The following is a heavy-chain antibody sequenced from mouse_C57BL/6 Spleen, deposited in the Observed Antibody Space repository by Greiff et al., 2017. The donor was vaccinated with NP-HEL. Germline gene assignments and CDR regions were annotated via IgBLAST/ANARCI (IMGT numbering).Heavy chain of an antibody. CDR3: ARSGGYYGYAMDY. CDR2: IYPRSGNT. Sequence: QVQLKESGAELARPGASVKLSCKASGYTFTSYGISWVKQRTGQGLEWIGEIYPRSGNTYYNEKFKGKATLTADKSSSTAYMELRSLTSEDSAVYFCARSGGYYGYAMDYWGQGTSVTVSS. J-gene: IGHJ4*01. D-gene: IGHD2-1*01. V-gene: IGHV1-81*01. CDR1: GYTFTSYG.